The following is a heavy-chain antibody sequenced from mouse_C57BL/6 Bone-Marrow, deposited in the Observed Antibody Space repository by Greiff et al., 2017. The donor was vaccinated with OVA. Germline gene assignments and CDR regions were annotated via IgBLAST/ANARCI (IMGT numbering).Heavy chain of an antibody. D-gene: IGHD2-1*01. J-gene: IGHJ2*01. CDR3: ARGTGNYHVFFDY. V-gene: IGHV1-69*01. CDR2: IDPSDSYT. Sequence: QVQLQQPGAELVMPGASVKLSCKASGYTFTSYWMHWVKQRPGQGLEWIGEIDPSDSYTNYNQKFKGKSTLTVDKSSSTAYMQISSLTSEDSAVYYDARGTGNYHVFFDYWGQGTTLTVSS. CDR1: GYTFTSYW.